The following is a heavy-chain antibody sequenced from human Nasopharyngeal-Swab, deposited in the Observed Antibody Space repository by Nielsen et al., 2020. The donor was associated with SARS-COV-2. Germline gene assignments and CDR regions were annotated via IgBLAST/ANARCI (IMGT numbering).Heavy chain of an antibody. CDR1: GGSISSGGYY. D-gene: IGHD3-10*01. J-gene: IGHJ6*02. CDR2: IYYSGST. CDR3: ARDHRVLNMVRGVIIRDYGMDV. Sequence: LRLSCTVSGGSISSGGYYWSWIRQHPGKGLEWIGYIYYSGSTYYNPSLRSRVTISVDTSKNQFSLKLSSVTAADTAVYYCARDHRVLNMVRGVIIRDYGMDVWGQGTTVTVSS. V-gene: IGHV4-31*03.